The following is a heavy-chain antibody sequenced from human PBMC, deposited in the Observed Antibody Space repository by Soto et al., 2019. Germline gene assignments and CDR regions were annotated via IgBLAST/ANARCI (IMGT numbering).Heavy chain of an antibody. V-gene: IGHV3-64*04. CDR2: IRGNGDPP. J-gene: IGHJ5*02. CDR1: GFTFSRYA. D-gene: IGHD3-22*01. Sequence: GGTLKLSWSAAGFTFSRYAMHWVRQAPGKGLEYVSGIRGNGDPPFYADSVKGRFIISRDNSKNTLYLQMNSLRAEDTAVYYCAKVAITMIVVAPLWFDPWGQVTLVTVSS. CDR3: AKVAITMIVVAPLWFDP.